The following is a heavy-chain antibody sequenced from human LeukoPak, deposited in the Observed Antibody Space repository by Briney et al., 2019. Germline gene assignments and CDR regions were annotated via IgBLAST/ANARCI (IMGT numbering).Heavy chain of an antibody. Sequence: GGSLRLSCAASGFTFTIYDMSWVRQAPGKGLEWVSGISGSGGSTYYADSVKGRFTISRDNSKNTLYLQMNSLRAEDTAVYYCAKASAMIVVVSKHFDYWGQGTLVTVSS. CDR1: GFTFTIYD. J-gene: IGHJ4*02. CDR3: AKASAMIVVVSKHFDY. CDR2: ISGSGGST. D-gene: IGHD3-22*01. V-gene: IGHV3-23*01.